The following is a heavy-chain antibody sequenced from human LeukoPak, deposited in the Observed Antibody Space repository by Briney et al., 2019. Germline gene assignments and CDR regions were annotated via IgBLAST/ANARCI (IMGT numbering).Heavy chain of an antibody. CDR1: GFTFSDYN. J-gene: IGHJ4*02. Sequence: NTGGSLRLSCAASGFTFSDYNMRWIRQAPGKGLEWVSSISRSGSTKYYADSVKGRFTISRDNSKNTLYLQMNSLRAEDTAVYYCARGRRGYYYDSSDLYFDYWGQGTLVTVSS. V-gene: IGHV3-11*04. CDR3: ARGRRGYYYDSSDLYFDY. CDR2: ISRSGSTK. D-gene: IGHD3-22*01.